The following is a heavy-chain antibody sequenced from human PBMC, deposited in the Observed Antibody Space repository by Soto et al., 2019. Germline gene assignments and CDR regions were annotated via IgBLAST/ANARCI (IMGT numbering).Heavy chain of an antibody. D-gene: IGHD2-15*01. CDR2: ISWNSGSI. CDR3: AKVISCGGSCCYYCGLDV. V-gene: IGHV3-9*01. Sequence: GGSLRLSCAASGFTFDDYAMHWVRQAPGKGLEWVSGISWNSGSIGYADSVKGRFTISRDNAKNSLYLQMNSLRAEDTALYYCAKVISCGGSCCYYCGLDVWGQGTMVTVSS. CDR1: GFTFDDYA. J-gene: IGHJ6*02.